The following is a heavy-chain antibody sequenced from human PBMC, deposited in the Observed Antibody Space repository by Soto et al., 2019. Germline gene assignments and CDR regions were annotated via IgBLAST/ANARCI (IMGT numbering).Heavy chain of an antibody. V-gene: IGHV3-15*01. D-gene: IGHD7-27*01. J-gene: IGHJ3*02. CDR1: GFIFRNAW. Sequence: RLSCAASGFIFRNAWMSWVRETAGKGVEWVGRIKSKSAGGTVDSAAPVKGRFIIARDDSENTLYLQMDSLKTEDTAVYYCGTGDAFDSWGQGTMVTVSS. CDR3: GTGDAFDS. CDR2: IKSKSAGGTV.